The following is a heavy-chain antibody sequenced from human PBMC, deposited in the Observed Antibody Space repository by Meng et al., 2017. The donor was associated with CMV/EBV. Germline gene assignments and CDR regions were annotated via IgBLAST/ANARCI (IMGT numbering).Heavy chain of an antibody. CDR2: INHSGST. D-gene: IGHD1-26*01. CDR3: ARGRAQWVY. Sequence: GSLRLSCAVYGGSFSGYYWSWIRQPPGKGLEWIGEINHSGSTNYNPSLKSRVTISVDTSKNQFFLKLSSVTAADTAVYYCARGRAQWVYWGQGTLVTVSS. J-gene: IGHJ4*02. CDR1: GGSFSGYY. V-gene: IGHV4-34*01.